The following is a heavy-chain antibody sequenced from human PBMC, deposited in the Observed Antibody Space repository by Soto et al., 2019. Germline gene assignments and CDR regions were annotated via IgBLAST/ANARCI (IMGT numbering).Heavy chain of an antibody. CDR2: IYYSGST. Sequence: PSETLSLTSTVSGGSMSSGDYYWTWNRQPPGKGLEWIGYIYYSGSTYYNPSLKSRVTISVDTSKNQFYLKLSSVTAADTAVYYCASYLPGIAAAGDYWGKGTLVTVFS. D-gene: IGHD6-13*01. V-gene: IGHV4-30-4*01. CDR3: ASYLPGIAAAGDY. CDR1: GGSMSSGDYY. J-gene: IGHJ4*02.